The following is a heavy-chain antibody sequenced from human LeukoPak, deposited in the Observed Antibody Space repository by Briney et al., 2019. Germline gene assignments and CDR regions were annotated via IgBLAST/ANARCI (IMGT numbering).Heavy chain of an antibody. Sequence: SETLSLTCTVSGGSISSYYWSWLRQPPGKGLEWIGYIYYTGNTNYNPSLMGRVTISVDTYKNQFSLKLSSVTAADTAVYYCARRTQHYYDSSGYYGWDYWGQGTLVTVSS. CDR2: IYYTGNT. J-gene: IGHJ4*02. CDR1: GGSISSYY. V-gene: IGHV4-59*12. CDR3: ARRTQHYYDSSGYYGWDY. D-gene: IGHD3-22*01.